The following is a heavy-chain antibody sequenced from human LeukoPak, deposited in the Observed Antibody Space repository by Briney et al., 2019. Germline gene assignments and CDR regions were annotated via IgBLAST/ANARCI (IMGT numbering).Heavy chain of an antibody. D-gene: IGHD3-10*01. V-gene: IGHV3-74*01. Sequence: GGSLRLSCEASGLIFRGHAMSWVRQAPGKELVWVSRTNTDGSSTTYADSVKGRFTISRDNAKNTVYLEMNSLRAEDTAVYYCARGMTYYYGSGKFDYWGQGSLVTVSS. CDR1: GLIFRGHA. J-gene: IGHJ4*02. CDR3: ARGMTYYYGSGKFDY. CDR2: TNTDGSST.